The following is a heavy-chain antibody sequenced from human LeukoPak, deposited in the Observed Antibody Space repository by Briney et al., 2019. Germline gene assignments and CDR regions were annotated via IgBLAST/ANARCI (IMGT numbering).Heavy chain of an antibody. CDR1: GFSFSSYS. J-gene: IGHJ4*02. Sequence: GGSLRLSCAGLGFSFSSYSMTWVRQTPEKGLQWVAGISGSGGSTYYADSVKGRFTISRDNSKNTVDLHMVNLRVEDTAVYYCARDRVRYFDWLFPSSFDYWGQGTLVTVSS. CDR3: ARDRVRYFDWLFPSSFDY. D-gene: IGHD3-9*01. V-gene: IGHV3-23*01. CDR2: ISGSGGST.